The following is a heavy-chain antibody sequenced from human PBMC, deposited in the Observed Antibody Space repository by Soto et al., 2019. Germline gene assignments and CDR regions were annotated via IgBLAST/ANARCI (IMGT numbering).Heavy chain of an antibody. CDR3: ARVRIVGSREIDF. D-gene: IGHD1-26*01. J-gene: IGHJ4*02. Sequence: QVHLVQSGGEVKKPGASVKVSCKASGYTFNRHGITWVRQAPGQGLEWMGWISGYNGDINYEQKFKGRVTLSSDTLTITVYLELKSLRFDDTAVYYCARVRIVGSREIDFWGQGTLVTVSS. CDR1: GYTFNRHG. CDR2: ISGYNGDI. V-gene: IGHV1-18*04.